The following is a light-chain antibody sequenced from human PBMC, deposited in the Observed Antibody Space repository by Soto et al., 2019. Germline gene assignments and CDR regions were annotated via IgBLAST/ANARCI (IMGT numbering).Light chain of an antibody. CDR3: QQYGSSPTRT. CDR2: GAS. Sequence: ESVLTQSPGTLSLSPGERATLSCRASQSVSSNYLAWYQQKPGQAPRLLIYGASTRATGIPDRFSGSGSGKDFTLTISRLEPEDSAVYYCQQYGSSPTRTFGQGTKVDIK. CDR1: QSVSSNY. V-gene: IGKV3-20*01. J-gene: IGKJ1*01.